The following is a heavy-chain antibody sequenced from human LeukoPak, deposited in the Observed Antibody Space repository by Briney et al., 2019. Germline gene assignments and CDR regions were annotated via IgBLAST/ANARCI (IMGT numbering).Heavy chain of an antibody. CDR2: IYYSGST. CDR1: GGSIISSSYY. D-gene: IGHD6-13*01. V-gene: IGHV4-39*01. Sequence: PSETLSLTCSVSGGSIISSSYYWGWIRQPPGKGLEWIGSIYYSGSTYYNPSLKSRVTISVDTSKNQFSLKLSSVTAADTAVYYCARHAPRLGATAGMRGLQHWGQGTLVTVSS. J-gene: IGHJ1*01. CDR3: ARHAPRLGATAGMRGLQH.